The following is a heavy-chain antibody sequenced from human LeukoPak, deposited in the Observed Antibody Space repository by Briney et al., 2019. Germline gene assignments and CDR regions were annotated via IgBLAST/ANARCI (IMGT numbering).Heavy chain of an antibody. V-gene: IGHV4-34*01. D-gene: IGHD2-2*01. CDR3: ARGPAIIYYYYGMDV. J-gene: IGHJ6*02. Sequence: SETLSLTCAVYGGPFSGSYWSWIRQPPGKGLDWIGEINHSGSTNYNPSLRSRVTISVDTSKNQFSLKLSSVTAADTAVYYCARGPAIIYYYYGMDVWGQGTTVTVSS. CDR1: GGPFSGSY. CDR2: INHSGST.